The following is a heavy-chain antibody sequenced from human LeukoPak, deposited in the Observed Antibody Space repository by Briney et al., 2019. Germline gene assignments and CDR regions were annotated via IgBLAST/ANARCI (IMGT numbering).Heavy chain of an antibody. CDR2: IIPIFGTA. CDR1: GGTFSSYA. CDR3: ARSRGSSWSRVGYYYYGMDV. D-gene: IGHD6-13*01. V-gene: IGHV1-69*13. Sequence: SVKVSCKAPGGTFSSYAISWVRQAPGQGLEWMGGIIPIFGTANYAQKFQGRVTITADESTSTAYMELSSLRSEDTAVYYCARSRGSSWSRVGYYYYGMDVWGQGTTVTVSS. J-gene: IGHJ6*02.